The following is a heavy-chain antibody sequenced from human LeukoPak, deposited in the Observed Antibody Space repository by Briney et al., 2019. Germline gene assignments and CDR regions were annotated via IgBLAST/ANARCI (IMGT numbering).Heavy chain of an antibody. Sequence: GGSLRLSCAASGFTFSSYSLYWVRQAPGKGLECVSGISGNGGSIHYANSVKGRFTISRDNSNNTLYLQMGSLRPEDMALYYCARRKPSSYGFDSWGQGTLVTVSS. CDR1: GFTFSSYS. V-gene: IGHV3-64*01. D-gene: IGHD3-10*01. CDR2: ISGNGGSI. CDR3: ARRKPSSYGFDS. J-gene: IGHJ4*02.